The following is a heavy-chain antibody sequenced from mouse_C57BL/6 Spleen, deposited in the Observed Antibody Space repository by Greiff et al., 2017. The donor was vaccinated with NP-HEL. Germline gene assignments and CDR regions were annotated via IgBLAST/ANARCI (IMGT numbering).Heavy chain of an antibody. J-gene: IGHJ2*01. CDR2: IRNKANGYTT. Sequence: EVMLVESGGGLVQPGGSLSLSCAASGFTFTDYYMSWVRQPPGKALEWLGFIRNKANGYTTEYSASVKGRFTISRDNSQSILYLPMNALRAEDSATYYCASYDYGFDYWGQGTTLTVSS. CDR3: ASYDYGFDY. V-gene: IGHV7-3*01. CDR1: GFTFTDYY. D-gene: IGHD2-4*01.